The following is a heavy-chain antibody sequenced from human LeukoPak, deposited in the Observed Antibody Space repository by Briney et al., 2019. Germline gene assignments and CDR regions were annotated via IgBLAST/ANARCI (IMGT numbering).Heavy chain of an antibody. CDR1: GFTFDDYA. D-gene: IGHD3-22*01. V-gene: IGHV3-9*01. CDR2: ISWNSGSI. J-gene: IGHJ4*02. CDR3: AKDAFCDSSGYYGY. Sequence: GGSLRLSCAASGFTFDDYAMHWVRQAPGKGLEWVSGISWNSGSIGYADSVKGRFTISRDNAKNSLYLQMNSLRAEDTALYYCAKDAFCDSSGYYGYWGQGTLVTVSS.